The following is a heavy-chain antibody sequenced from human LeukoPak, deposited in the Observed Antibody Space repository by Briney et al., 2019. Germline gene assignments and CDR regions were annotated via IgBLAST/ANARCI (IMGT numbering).Heavy chain of an antibody. CDR3: ASPNDSSGYYHFDY. J-gene: IGHJ4*02. D-gene: IGHD3-22*01. Sequence: SETLSLTCTVSGYSISSGYYWGWIRQPPGKGLEWIGSIYHSGSTYYNPSLKSRVTISVDTSKNQFSQKLSSVTAADTAVYYCASPNDSSGYYHFDYWGQGTLVTVSS. CDR1: GYSISSGYY. V-gene: IGHV4-38-2*02. CDR2: IYHSGST.